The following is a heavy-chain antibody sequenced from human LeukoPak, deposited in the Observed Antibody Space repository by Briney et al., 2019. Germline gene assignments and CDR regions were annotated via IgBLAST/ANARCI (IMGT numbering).Heavy chain of an antibody. J-gene: IGHJ4*01. V-gene: IGHV1-8*01. D-gene: IGHD3-22*01. CDR2: MNPNSGNT. Sequence: ASVKVSCKASGYTFTSYDINWVRQATGQGLEWMGWMNPNSGNTGYAQKFQGRVTMTRNTSISTAYMELSSLRSEDTAVYYCERDYYYDSSGYYNFDCWGHGTLVTVSS. CDR3: ERDYYYDSSGYYNFDC. CDR1: GYTFTSYD.